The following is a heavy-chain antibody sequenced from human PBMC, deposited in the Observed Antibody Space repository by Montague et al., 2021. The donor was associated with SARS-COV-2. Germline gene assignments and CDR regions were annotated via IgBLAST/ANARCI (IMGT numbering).Heavy chain of an antibody. J-gene: IGHJ6*03. Sequence: SLRLPCAASGFTFSSYAMHWVRQAPGKGLEWVAVISYDGSNKYYADSVKGRFTISRDNSKNTLYLQMNSLRAEDTAVYYCASNTIFGVVIPYYYYYYMDVWGKGTTVTVSS. D-gene: IGHD3-3*01. CDR3: ASNTIFGVVIPYYYYYYMDV. CDR1: GFTFSSYA. CDR2: ISYDGSNK. V-gene: IGHV3-30*04.